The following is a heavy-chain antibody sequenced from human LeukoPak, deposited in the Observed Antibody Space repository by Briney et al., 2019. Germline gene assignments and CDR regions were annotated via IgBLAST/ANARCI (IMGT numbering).Heavy chain of an antibody. J-gene: IGHJ4*02. CDR3: ARDPGGTIFGVVIIAGFDY. CDR2: ISYDGSNK. Sequence: PGGSLRLSCAASGFTFSSYATHWVRQAPGKGLEWVAVISYDGSNKYYADSVKGRFTISRDNSKNTLYLQMNSLRAEDTAVYYCARDPGGTIFGVVIIAGFDYWGQGTLVTVSS. D-gene: IGHD3-3*01. CDR1: GFTFSSYA. V-gene: IGHV3-30-3*01.